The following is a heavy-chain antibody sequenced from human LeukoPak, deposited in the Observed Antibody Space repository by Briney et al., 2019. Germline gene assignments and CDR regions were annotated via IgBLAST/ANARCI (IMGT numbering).Heavy chain of an antibody. V-gene: IGHV3-30-3*01. J-gene: IGHJ4*02. CDR1: GFTFSSYA. D-gene: IGHD3-10*01. Sequence: GGSLRLSCAASGFTFSSYAMHWVRQAPGKGLEWVAVISYDGSNKYYADSVKGRFTISRDNSKNTLYLQMNSLRAEDTAVYYCARDPGAVVRGVPDYWGQGTLVTVSS. CDR2: ISYDGSNK. CDR3: ARDPGAVVRGVPDY.